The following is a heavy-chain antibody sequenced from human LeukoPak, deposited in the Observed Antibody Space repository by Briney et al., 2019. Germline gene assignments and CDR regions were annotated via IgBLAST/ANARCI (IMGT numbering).Heavy chain of an antibody. Sequence: KPGGSLRLSCAVSGLTFSDFYMSWIRQAPGKGLEWVSYISTGSTFTTYADSVKGRFTISRDNAKNSLYLQMNSLRAEDTAVYYCAKFPYGDCVHYWGQGTLVTVSS. CDR2: ISTGSTFT. V-gene: IGHV3-11*03. D-gene: IGHD4-17*01. CDR1: GLTFSDFY. J-gene: IGHJ4*02. CDR3: AKFPYGDCVHY.